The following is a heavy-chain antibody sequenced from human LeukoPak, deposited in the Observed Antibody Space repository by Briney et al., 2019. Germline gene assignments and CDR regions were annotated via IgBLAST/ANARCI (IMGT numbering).Heavy chain of an antibody. Sequence: SETLSLTCTVSGGSISSSTFYWGWIRQPPGKGLEWIGSLYYSGSTYYNPSLKSRVTISVDTSKNQFSLKLSSVTAADTAVYYCARNSVVGDTAMVSFDYWGQGTLVTVSS. CDR1: GGSISSSTFY. CDR3: ARNSVVGDTAMVSFDY. V-gene: IGHV4-39*01. CDR2: LYYSGST. D-gene: IGHD5-18*01. J-gene: IGHJ4*02.